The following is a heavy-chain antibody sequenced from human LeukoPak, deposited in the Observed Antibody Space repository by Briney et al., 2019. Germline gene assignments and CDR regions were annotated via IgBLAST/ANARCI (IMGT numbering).Heavy chain of an antibody. Sequence: PSETLSLTCSVSDYSISSGFYWGWIRQPPGKGLEWIGSIYHNGVTFYKSSLRSRVSISVDTSKNELSLRLNSVTATDTAVYYCARSYHDDAWAGFDIWGQGTVVTVSS. D-gene: IGHD3-16*01. V-gene: IGHV4-38-2*02. CDR3: ARSYHDDAWAGFDI. CDR2: IYHNGVT. J-gene: IGHJ3*02. CDR1: DYSISSGFY.